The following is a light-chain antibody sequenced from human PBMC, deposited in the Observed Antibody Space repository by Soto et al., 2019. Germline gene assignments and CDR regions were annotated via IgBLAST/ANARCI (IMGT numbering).Light chain of an antibody. V-gene: IGKV2-30*01. Sequence: DVLMTQSPLSLPVTLGQPASISCWSSRSLAYIDGNTYLNWFQQRPGQSPRRLIYNVSNLDSGVADRFSVSGSGTAFSQKISRVQAEDVAVYYCMQGTHWPPYTFGQGTKLEIK. CDR2: NVS. CDR3: MQGTHWPPYT. J-gene: IGKJ2*01. CDR1: RSLAYIDGNTY.